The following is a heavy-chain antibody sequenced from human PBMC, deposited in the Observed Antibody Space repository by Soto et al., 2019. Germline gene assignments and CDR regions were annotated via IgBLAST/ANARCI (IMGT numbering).Heavy chain of an antibody. D-gene: IGHD4-17*01. CDR1: GVSISSGNW. CDR2: IYHTGTT. V-gene: IGHV4-38-2*01. J-gene: IGHJ5*02. Sequence: KTSETLSLTCAVSGVSISSGNWWAWIRQSPGRGLEWIASIYHTGTTYYTPSLESRVTISVDTSKNQFSLKLSSVTAADTAVYYCARSDYGGNSHHPWGQGTLVTVSS. CDR3: ARSDYGGNSHHP.